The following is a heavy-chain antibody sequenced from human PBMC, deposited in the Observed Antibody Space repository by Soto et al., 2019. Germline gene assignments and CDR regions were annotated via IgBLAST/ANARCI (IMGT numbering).Heavy chain of an antibody. CDR2: IYVTGAV. D-gene: IGHD2-21*01. J-gene: IGHJ5*02. CDR1: GAALNSGNYY. Sequence: SETLSLTCSVSGAALNSGNYYWSWIRQVPGKGLEWIGHIYVTGAVDYNPSLRDRITISQDTSERQFSLNLRLVTAADTDVYYCARLRIATNNYKWFDPWGQGTLVTVSS. CDR3: ARLRIATNNYKWFDP. V-gene: IGHV4-31*03.